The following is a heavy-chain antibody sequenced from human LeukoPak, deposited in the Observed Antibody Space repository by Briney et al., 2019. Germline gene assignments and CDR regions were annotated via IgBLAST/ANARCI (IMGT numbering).Heavy chain of an antibody. CDR2: ISSSGSTI. V-gene: IGHV3-48*03. Sequence: GGSLRLSCAASGFTFSSYEMNWVRQAPGKGLEWVSYISSSGSTIYYADSVKGRFTISRDNAKNSLYLQMNSLRAEDTAVYYCARIGTYYYGSGSYSLYFDYWGQGTLVTVSS. CDR3: ARIGTYYYGSGSYSLYFDY. J-gene: IGHJ4*02. D-gene: IGHD3-10*01. CDR1: GFTFSSYE.